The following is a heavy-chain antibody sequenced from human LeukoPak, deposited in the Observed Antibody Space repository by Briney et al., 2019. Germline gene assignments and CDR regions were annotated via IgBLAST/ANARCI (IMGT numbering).Heavy chain of an antibody. J-gene: IGHJ3*02. CDR1: GGSFSGYY. V-gene: IGHV4-34*01. CDR3: AQLGGWLAFDI. Sequence: PSETLSLTCAVYGGSFSGYYWSWIRQPPGKGLEWIGEINHSGSTNYNPSLKSRVTISVDTSKNQFSLKLSSVTAADTAVYYCAQLGGWLAFDIWGKGKMVTVFS. D-gene: IGHD2-2*01. CDR2: INHSGST.